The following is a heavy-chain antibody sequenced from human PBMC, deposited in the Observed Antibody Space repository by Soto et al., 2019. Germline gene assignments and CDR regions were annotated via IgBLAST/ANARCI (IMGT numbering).Heavy chain of an antibody. Sequence: QVQLVQSGAEVKKPGSSVKVSCKASGGIFSNYAISWVRQAPGQGLEWMGGIIPIFGTTNYAQKFQGRVTIIADESTSTAYMERSSLRSEDTAVYYFARGRISGPNPFYFDYWGQGTLVTVSS. CDR2: IIPIFGTT. J-gene: IGHJ4*02. V-gene: IGHV1-69*01. CDR1: GGIFSNYA. D-gene: IGHD2-15*01. CDR3: ARGRISGPNPFYFDY.